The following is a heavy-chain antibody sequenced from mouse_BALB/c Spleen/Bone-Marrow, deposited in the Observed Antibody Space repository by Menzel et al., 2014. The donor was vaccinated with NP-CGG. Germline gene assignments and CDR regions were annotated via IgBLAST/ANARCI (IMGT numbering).Heavy chain of an antibody. CDR2: ISDGGDYT. Sequence: EVQRVESGGGLVKPGGSLKLSCTASGFTFNYYYMYWVRQTPEKRLEWVATISDGGDYTYYLDSVKGRFTISRDNAKNNLYLQMSSLKSEDTAMYYCARDGGYRYDWFAYWGQGTLVTVSA. J-gene: IGHJ3*01. D-gene: IGHD2-14*01. V-gene: IGHV5-4*02. CDR3: ARDGGYRYDWFAY. CDR1: GFTFNYYY.